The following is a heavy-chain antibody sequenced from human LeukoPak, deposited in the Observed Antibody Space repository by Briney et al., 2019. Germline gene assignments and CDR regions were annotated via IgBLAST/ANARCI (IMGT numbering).Heavy chain of an antibody. D-gene: IGHD3-22*01. CDR1: GGSISGYY. Sequence: SETLSLTCTVSGGSISGYYWSWIRQPPGKGLEWIGYMYSTGSHNYNPSLESGVTVSVDTSKNQFSLKLTSVTAADTAVYYCTRLIYYYDSSAYYYIDYWGQGTLVTVSS. J-gene: IGHJ4*02. CDR2: MYSTGSH. CDR3: TRLIYYYDSSAYYYIDY. V-gene: IGHV4-59*08.